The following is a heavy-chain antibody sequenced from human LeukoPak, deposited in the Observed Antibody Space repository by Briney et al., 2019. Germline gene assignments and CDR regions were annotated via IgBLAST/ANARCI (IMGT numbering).Heavy chain of an antibody. J-gene: IGHJ4*02. CDR2: INPNTGGI. Sequence: GASVKVSCKSSGYTFTGYYMHWVRQAPGQGLEWMGWINPNTGGINYAQKFQGRVTMTRDTSISAAYMELSRLRSDDMAVYYCARDPYSNYFDYWGQGTLVTVSS. V-gene: IGHV1-2*02. CDR1: GYTFTGYY. CDR3: ARDPYSNYFDY. D-gene: IGHD5-18*01.